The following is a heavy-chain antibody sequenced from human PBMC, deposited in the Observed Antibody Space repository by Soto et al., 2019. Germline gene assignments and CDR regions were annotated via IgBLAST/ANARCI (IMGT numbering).Heavy chain of an antibody. V-gene: IGHV1-69*01. CDR2: IIPIPGTA. CDR3: ARSQGSRTSLEIYYYYYYGMDV. Sequence: QVQLVQSGAEVQKPGSSVQVSCKASGGTFGSYAISWVRQAPGQGLEWMGGIIPIPGTANYAQKVQGRVTMAADESTSTAYRERSSRRSEDTAVYYCARSQGSRTSLEIYYYYYYGMDVWGQGTTVTVSS. D-gene: IGHD2-2*01. J-gene: IGHJ6*02. CDR1: GGTFGSYA.